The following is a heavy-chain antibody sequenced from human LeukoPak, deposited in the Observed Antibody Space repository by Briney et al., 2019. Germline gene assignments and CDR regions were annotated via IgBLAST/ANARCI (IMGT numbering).Heavy chain of an antibody. CDR1: RFIFDDYG. CDR2: IRNGGST. D-gene: IGHD5-18*01. V-gene: IGHV3-20*04. Sequence: PGGSLRLSCAAFRFIFDDYGMSWVRQAPGKGLEWVSGIRNGGSTGYADSVKGRFTISRDNAKNSLYLQMNSLRAEDTAVYYCARDSAMIYWGQGTLVTVSS. J-gene: IGHJ4*02. CDR3: ARDSAMIY.